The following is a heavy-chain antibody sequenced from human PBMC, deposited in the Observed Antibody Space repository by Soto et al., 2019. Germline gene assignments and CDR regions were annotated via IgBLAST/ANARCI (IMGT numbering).Heavy chain of an antibody. Sequence: ASVKVSCKASGGTFSSYAISWVRQAPRQGLEWMGGIIPIFGTANYAQKFQGRVTITADKSTSTAYMELSSLRSEDTAVYYCARAPLAEDIVVVVAAIGPGGMDVWGEGTTVTVYS. J-gene: IGHJ6*04. V-gene: IGHV1-69*06. CDR1: GGTFSSYA. CDR3: ARAPLAEDIVVVVAAIGPGGMDV. CDR2: IIPIFGTA. D-gene: IGHD2-15*01.